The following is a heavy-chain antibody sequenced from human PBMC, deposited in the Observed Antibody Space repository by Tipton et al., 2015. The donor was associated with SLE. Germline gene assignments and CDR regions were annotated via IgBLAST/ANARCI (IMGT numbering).Heavy chain of an antibody. CDR1: GVSLTDGAHY. CDR2: IYYSGST. J-gene: IGHJ1*01. D-gene: IGHD1-26*01. Sequence: TLSLTCNVSGVSLTDGAHYWSWIRQHPGKGLEWIGFIYYSGSTSYNPSLKSRISMSLDTSKNQFSLTLTSVTAADTAVYYCATGRITGSYWGEYFPHWGQGTLVTVSS. CDR3: ATGRITGSYWGEYFPH. V-gene: IGHV4-31*03.